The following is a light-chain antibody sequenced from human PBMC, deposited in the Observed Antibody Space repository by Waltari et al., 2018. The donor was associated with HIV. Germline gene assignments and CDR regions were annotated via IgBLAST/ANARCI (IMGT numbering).Light chain of an antibody. Sequence: DIQMTQSPSSLSASVGDRVAITCQASQGINIYLNWYQQKPGKAPKLLIFDASNLDTGVPSRFSGRGSGTDCTFTISSLQPEDTATYYCQQYDSDLHTFGQGTALEIK. CDR1: QGINIY. CDR2: DAS. J-gene: IGKJ2*01. CDR3: QQYDSDLHT. V-gene: IGKV1-33*01.